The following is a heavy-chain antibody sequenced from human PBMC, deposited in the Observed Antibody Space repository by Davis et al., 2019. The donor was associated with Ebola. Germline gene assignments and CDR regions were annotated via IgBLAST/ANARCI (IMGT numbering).Heavy chain of an antibody. CDR1: GFTFTRYS. CDR3: ARAGVNSYDSSGYYYDY. J-gene: IGHJ4*02. Sequence: GESLKISCAASGFTFTRYSMNWVRQATGKGLEWVSYISSSSSTIYYADSVKGRFTISRDNVKNSLYLQMNSLRDEDTAVYFCARAGVNSYDSSGYYYDYWGQGTLVTVSS. V-gene: IGHV3-48*02. CDR2: ISSSSSTI. D-gene: IGHD3-22*01.